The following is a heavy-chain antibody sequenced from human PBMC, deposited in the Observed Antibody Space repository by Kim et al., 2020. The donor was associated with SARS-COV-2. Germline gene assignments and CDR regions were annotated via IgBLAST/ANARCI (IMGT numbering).Heavy chain of an antibody. V-gene: IGHV3-48*02. CDR1: GFTFSSYS. CDR2: ISSSSSTI. J-gene: IGHJ4*02. D-gene: IGHD3-10*01. CDR3: ARVRVYYYGSGSYYPAPFDC. Sequence: GGSLRLSCAASGFTFSSYSMNWVRQAPGKGLEWVSYISSSSSTIYYADSVKGRFTISRDNAKNSLYLQMNSLRDEDTAVYYCARVRVYYYGSGSYYPAPFDCWGQGTLVTVSS.